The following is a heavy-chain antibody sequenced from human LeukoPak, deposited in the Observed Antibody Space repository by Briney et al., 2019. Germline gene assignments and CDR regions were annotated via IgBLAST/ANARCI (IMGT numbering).Heavy chain of an antibody. CDR3: ARVSTDCKKYKCYYY. J-gene: IGHJ4*02. D-gene: IGHD2-15*01. CDR1: GGTFSSYA. Sequence: ASVKVSCMASGGTFSSYATSWVRQAPGQGLEWMGWISAYNANTNYAQKFQGRVTVTTDTSTSTAYMELRSLRSDDTAVYYCARVSTDCKKYKCYYYWGQGTLVTVSS. V-gene: IGHV1-18*01. CDR2: ISAYNANT.